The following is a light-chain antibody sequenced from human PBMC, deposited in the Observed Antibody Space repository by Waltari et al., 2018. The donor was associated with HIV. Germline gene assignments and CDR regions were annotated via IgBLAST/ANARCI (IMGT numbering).Light chain of an antibody. V-gene: IGLV2-14*01. CDR2: EVY. J-gene: IGLJ3*02. CDR3: SSYSARGFVA. CDR1: TSAFDTFDF. Sequence: HSALTQPASVSGSPGQSITISCTRPTSAFDTFDFVSWYQQSPGRAPKLIIFEVYFRPAGVAQLCSGPKDGDMASLTISGLRAEDEADYFCSSYSARGFVAFGGGTKVTVL.